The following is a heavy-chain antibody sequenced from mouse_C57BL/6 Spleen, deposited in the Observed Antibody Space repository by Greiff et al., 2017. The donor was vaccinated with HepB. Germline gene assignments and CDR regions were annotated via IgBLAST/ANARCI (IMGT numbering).Heavy chain of an antibody. V-gene: IGHV3-1*01. D-gene: IGHD1-1*01. Sequence: EVQLQQSGPGMVKPSQSLSLTCTVTGYSITSGYDWHWIRHFPGNKLEWMGYISYSGSTNYNPSLKSRISITHDTSKNHFFLKLNSVTTEDTATYYCARGGITTGFAYWGQGTLVTVSA. CDR2: ISYSGST. CDR1: GYSITSGYD. CDR3: ARGGITTGFAY. J-gene: IGHJ3*01.